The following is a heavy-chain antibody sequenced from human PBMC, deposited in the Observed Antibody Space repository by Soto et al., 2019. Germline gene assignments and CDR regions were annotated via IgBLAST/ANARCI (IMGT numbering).Heavy chain of an antibody. V-gene: IGHV3-9*01. CDR3: VKGGNPYYAFGSDH. J-gene: IGHJ4*02. CDR1: GFTFENYA. Sequence: EVQLVESGGQLIQPGRSLRLSCEASGFTFENYAMHWVRQAPGKGLEWVSGINWNSGRIVYADSVKGRFATSRDNAKNSPYLQRNSLSVEDTALYYCVKGGNPYYAFGSDHWGEGTLVTVSS. CDR2: INWNSGRI. D-gene: IGHD3-3*01.